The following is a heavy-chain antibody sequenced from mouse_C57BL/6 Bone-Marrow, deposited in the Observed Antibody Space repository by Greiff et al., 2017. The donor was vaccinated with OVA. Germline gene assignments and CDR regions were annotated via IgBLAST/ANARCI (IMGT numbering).Heavy chain of an antibody. CDR2: ISGGGGNT. CDR3: ARRDWDNYFDY. CDR1: GFTFSSYT. J-gene: IGHJ2*01. D-gene: IGHD4-1*01. V-gene: IGHV5-9*01. Sequence: EVQLQESGGGLVKPGGSLKLSCAASGFTFSSYTMSWVRQTPEKRLEWVATISGGGGNTYYPDSVKGRFTISRDNAKNTLYLQMSSLRSEDTALYYCARRDWDNYFDYWGQGTTLTVSS.